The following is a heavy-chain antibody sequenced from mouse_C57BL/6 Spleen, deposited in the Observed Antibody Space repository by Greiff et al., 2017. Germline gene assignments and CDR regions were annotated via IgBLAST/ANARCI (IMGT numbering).Heavy chain of an antibody. J-gene: IGHJ2*01. CDR1: GFTFSDSG. Sequence: EVMLVESGGGLVKPGGSLKLSCAASGFTFSDSGMHWVRQAPEKGLEWVAYISSGSSTIYYADTVKGRFTISRDNAKNTLFLQMTSLRSEDTAMYYCARDGSSYFDYWGQGTTLTVSS. CDR2: ISSGSSTI. D-gene: IGHD1-1*01. CDR3: ARDGSSYFDY. V-gene: IGHV5-17*01.